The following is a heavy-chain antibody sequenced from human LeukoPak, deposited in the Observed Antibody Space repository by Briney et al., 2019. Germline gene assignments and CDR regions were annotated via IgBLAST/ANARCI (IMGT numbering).Heavy chain of an antibody. CDR1: GFTFSSYG. Sequence: PGGSPRLSCAASGFTFSSYGMHWVRQAPGKGLEWVAVISYDGSNKYYADSVKGRFTISRDNSKNTLYLQMNSLRAEDTAVYYCAKEGIFGVVPYYFDYWGQGTLVTVSS. CDR3: AKEGIFGVVPYYFDY. V-gene: IGHV3-30*18. CDR2: ISYDGSNK. J-gene: IGHJ4*02. D-gene: IGHD3-3*01.